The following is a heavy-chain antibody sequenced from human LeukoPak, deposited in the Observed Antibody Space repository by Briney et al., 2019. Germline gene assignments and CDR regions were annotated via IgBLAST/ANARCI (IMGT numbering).Heavy chain of an antibody. CDR3: ATVVDNWNDIDY. CDR2: FDPEDGET. CDR1: GYTLTELS. D-gene: IGHD1-1*01. Sequence: ASVKVSCKVSGYTLTELSMHWVRQAPGKGLEWMGGFDPEDGETIYAQKFQGRVTMTEDTSTDTAYMELSSLRSEDTAVYYCATVVDNWNDIDYWGQGTLVTVSS. J-gene: IGHJ4*02. V-gene: IGHV1-24*01.